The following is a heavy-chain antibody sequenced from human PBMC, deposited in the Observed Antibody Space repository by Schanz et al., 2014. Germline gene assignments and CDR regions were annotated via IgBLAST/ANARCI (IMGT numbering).Heavy chain of an antibody. CDR1: GFTLSSYN. Sequence: EVQLVESGGGLVQPGGSLRLSCVASGFTLSSYNMNWVRQAPGKGLEWVSYINGGGETTYYADSVRGRFTISRDNAKNSLFLQMNSLRAEDTAKYYCARGNYGMDVWGQGTTVTVSS. CDR3: ARGNYGMDV. J-gene: IGHJ6*02. CDR2: INGGGETT. V-gene: IGHV3-48*04.